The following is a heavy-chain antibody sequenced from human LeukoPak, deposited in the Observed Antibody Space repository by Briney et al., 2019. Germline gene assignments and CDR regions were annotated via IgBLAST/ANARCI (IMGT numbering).Heavy chain of an antibody. CDR3: ARGGSGWDY. CDR2: IKQDGSEK. CDR1: GFTFSNYW. Sequence: SGGSLRLSCAASGFTFSNYWMNWVRQAPGKGLEWVANIKQDGSEKYYVDSVKGRFTISRDNAKNSLYLQMNSLRAEDTAVYYCARGGSGWDYWGQGTLVTVSS. J-gene: IGHJ4*02. D-gene: IGHD6-19*01. V-gene: IGHV3-7*05.